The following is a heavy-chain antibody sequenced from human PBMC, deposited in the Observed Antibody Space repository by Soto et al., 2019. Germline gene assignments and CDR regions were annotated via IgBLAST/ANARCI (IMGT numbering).Heavy chain of an antibody. D-gene: IGHD6-6*01. J-gene: IGHJ4*02. CDR3: ARDHNSSYDY. CDR1: GGSISSYY. Sequence: KTSETLSLTCTVSGGSISSYYWSWIRQPPGKGLEWIGYIYYSGSTNYNPSLKSRVTISVDTSKNQFSLKLSSVTAADTAVYYCARDHNSSYDYWGQGTLVTVSS. CDR2: IYYSGST. V-gene: IGHV4-59*01.